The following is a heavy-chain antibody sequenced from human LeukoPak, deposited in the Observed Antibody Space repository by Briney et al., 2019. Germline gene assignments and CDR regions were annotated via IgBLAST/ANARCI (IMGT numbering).Heavy chain of an antibody. CDR1: GYTFTSYA. D-gene: IGHD2-15*01. CDR3: ARGSPRYCSGGSCLTY. Sequence: ASVKVSCKAPGYTFTSYAMHWVRQAPGQRLEWMGWINAGNGNTKYSQKFQGRVTITRDTSASTAYMELSSLRSEDTAVYYCARGSPRYCSGGSCLTYWGQGTLVTVSS. J-gene: IGHJ4*02. V-gene: IGHV1-3*01. CDR2: INAGNGNT.